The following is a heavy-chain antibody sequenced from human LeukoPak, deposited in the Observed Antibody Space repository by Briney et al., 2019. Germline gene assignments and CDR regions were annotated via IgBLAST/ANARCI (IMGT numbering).Heavy chain of an antibody. CDR1: GGTFSSYA. CDR2: IIPIFGTA. Sequence: SVKVSCKASGGTFSSYAISWVRQAPGQGLEWMGRIIPIFGTADYARKFQGRVTITTDESTSTAYMELSSLRSEDTAVYYCASARYSSGGLYWGQGTLVTVSS. J-gene: IGHJ4*02. V-gene: IGHV1-69*05. D-gene: IGHD6-19*01. CDR3: ASARYSSGGLY.